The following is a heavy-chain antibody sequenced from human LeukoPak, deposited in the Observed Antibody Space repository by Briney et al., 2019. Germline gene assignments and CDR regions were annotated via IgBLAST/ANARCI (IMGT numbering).Heavy chain of an antibody. CDR2: ISAYNGNT. Sequence: ASVKVSCKASGYTFTSYGISWVRQAPGQGLEWMGWISAYNGNTNYAQKFQGRVTITTDESTSTAYMELSSLRSEDTAVYYCARELAGEQRYYYYMDVWGKGTTVTVSS. V-gene: IGHV1-18*01. CDR1: GYTFTSYG. D-gene: IGHD3-10*01. J-gene: IGHJ6*03. CDR3: ARELAGEQRYYYYMDV.